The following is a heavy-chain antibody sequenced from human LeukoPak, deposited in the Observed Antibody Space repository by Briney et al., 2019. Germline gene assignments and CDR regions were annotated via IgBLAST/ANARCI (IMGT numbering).Heavy chain of an antibody. CDR3: ARESSDYGDYDAFDI. CDR2: IVNDGSTT. CDR1: GFTFSTYY. D-gene: IGHD4-17*01. J-gene: IGHJ3*02. V-gene: IGHV3-74*01. Sequence: GRSLRLSCAASGFTFSTYYMHWVRQAPGKGLVWVSRIVNDGSTTTYAGSVKGRFTISRDNAKNTLFLQMNSLRVEDTAVYYCARESSDYGDYDAFDIWGRGTMVTVSS.